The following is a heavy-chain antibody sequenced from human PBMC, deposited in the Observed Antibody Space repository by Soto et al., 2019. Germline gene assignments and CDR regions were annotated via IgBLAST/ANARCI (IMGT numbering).Heavy chain of an antibody. CDR1: GFTFSSYG. D-gene: IGHD3-10*01. J-gene: IGHJ6*02. V-gene: IGHV3-33*01. Sequence: QVQLVESGGGVVQPGRSLRLSCAASGFTFSSYGMHWVRQAPGKGLEWVAVIWYDGSNKYYADSVKGRFTISRDNSKNTLYLQMNSLRAEDTAVYYCARDLWCGELSKGGMDVWGQGTTVTVSS. CDR3: ARDLWCGELSKGGMDV. CDR2: IWYDGSNK.